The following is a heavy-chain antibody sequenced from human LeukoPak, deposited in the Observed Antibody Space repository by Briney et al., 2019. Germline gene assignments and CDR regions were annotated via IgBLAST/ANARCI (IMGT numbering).Heavy chain of an antibody. Sequence: PSETLSLTCAVYGGSFSGYYWSWIRQPPGKGLEWIGEINHSGSTNYNPSLKSRVTISVDTSKNQFSLKLSSVTAADTAVYYCARGMWGWRSGDYWGQGTLVTVSS. CDR1: GGSFSGYY. J-gene: IGHJ4*02. CDR3: ARGMWGWRSGDY. V-gene: IGHV4-34*01. D-gene: IGHD7-27*01. CDR2: INHSGST.